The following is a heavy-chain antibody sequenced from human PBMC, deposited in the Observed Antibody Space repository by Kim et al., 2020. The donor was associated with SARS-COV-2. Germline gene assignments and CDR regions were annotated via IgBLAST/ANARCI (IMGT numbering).Heavy chain of an antibody. CDR3: AKDPTIFGVVPPWGWFDP. J-gene: IGHJ5*02. V-gene: IGHV3-30*02. Sequence: CRFTISRDNSKNTLYLQMNSLRAEDTAVYYCAKDPTIFGVVPPWGWFDPWGQGTLVTVAS. D-gene: IGHD3-3*01.